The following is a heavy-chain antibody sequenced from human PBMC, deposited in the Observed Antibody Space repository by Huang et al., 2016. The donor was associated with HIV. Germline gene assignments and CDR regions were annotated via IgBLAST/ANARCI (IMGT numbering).Heavy chain of an antibody. CDR3: VKDRGQQLSPFDS. Sequence: EVQLVDSGGGLVKPGGSLRLSCAASGFSLDSFNMFWVRKTPAKGRQWVGSISPRSRFIEYAESVKGRFSISRDNAKNSLYLQMNSLRGEDTAVYYCVKDRGQQLSPFDSWGQGTLVTVSS. CDR2: ISPRSRFI. V-gene: IGHV3-21*01. J-gene: IGHJ4*02. D-gene: IGHD6-13*01. CDR1: GFSLDSFN.